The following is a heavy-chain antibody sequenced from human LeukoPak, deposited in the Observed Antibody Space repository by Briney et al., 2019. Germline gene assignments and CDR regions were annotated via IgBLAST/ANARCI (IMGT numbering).Heavy chain of an antibody. V-gene: IGHV4-34*01. CDR1: GGSFSGYY. CDR3: ARDGYNPVDY. CDR2: INHSGST. J-gene: IGHJ4*02. D-gene: IGHD5-24*01. Sequence: PSETLSLTCAVYGGSFSGYYWSWIRQPPGKGLEWIWEINHSGSTNYNPSLKSRVTISVDTSKNQFSLKLSSVTAADTAVYYCARDGYNPVDYWGQGTLVTVSS.